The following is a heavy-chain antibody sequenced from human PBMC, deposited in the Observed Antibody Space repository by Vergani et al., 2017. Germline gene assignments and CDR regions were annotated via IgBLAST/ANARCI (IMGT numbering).Heavy chain of an antibody. CDR2: IIPNFSPA. Sequence: QVQLVQSGAEVKKPGSSVRVSCKPSGGAFSTYAINWVRQAPGQGLEWMGAIIPNFSPARSAQKFQGRVTITADESTRTVYMELNSLRSDDSTVYYCAGDRMNVRFRQPHYYGMDVWGQGTTVTVSS. D-gene: IGHD1-14*01. V-gene: IGHV1-69*12. CDR1: GGAFSTYA. J-gene: IGHJ6*02. CDR3: AGDRMNVRFRQPHYYGMDV.